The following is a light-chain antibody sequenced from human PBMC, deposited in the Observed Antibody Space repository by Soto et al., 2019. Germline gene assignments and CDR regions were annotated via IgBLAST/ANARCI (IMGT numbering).Light chain of an antibody. CDR1: QSVGTY. CDR3: QQYVSTPLT. Sequence: EIVLTQSPGTLSLSPGERATLSCRASQSVGTYLAWYQQKPGQAPRLLFYGASSRATGIPDRFSGSGSGTDFTLTISRLEPEDFAVYYCQQYVSTPLTFGGGTKVEIK. CDR2: GAS. V-gene: IGKV3-20*01. J-gene: IGKJ4*01.